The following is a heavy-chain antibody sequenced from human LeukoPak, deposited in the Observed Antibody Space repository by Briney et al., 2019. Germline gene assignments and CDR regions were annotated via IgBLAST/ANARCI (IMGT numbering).Heavy chain of an antibody. Sequence: GRSPRLSCAASGFTFDDYAMHWVRQAPGKGLEWVSGISWNSGSIGYADSVKGRFTISRDNAKNSLYLQMNSLRAEDTALYYCAKTGGGSSGGYYFDYWGQGTLVTVSS. CDR2: ISWNSGSI. CDR3: AKTGGGSSGGYYFDY. V-gene: IGHV3-9*01. CDR1: GFTFDDYA. J-gene: IGHJ4*02. D-gene: IGHD1-26*01.